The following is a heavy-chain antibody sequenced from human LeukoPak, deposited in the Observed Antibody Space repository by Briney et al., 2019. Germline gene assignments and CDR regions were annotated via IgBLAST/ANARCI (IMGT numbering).Heavy chain of an antibody. J-gene: IGHJ4*02. D-gene: IGHD6-6*01. CDR3: ARFMDSSSSGFDY. CDR2: INHSGST. CDR1: GGSFSGYY. Sequence: KASETLSLTCAVYGGSFSGYYWSWIRQPPGKGLEWIGEINHSGSTNYNPSLKSRVTISVDTSKNQFSLKLSSVTAADTAVYYCARFMDSSSSGFDYWGQGTLVTVSS. V-gene: IGHV4-34*01.